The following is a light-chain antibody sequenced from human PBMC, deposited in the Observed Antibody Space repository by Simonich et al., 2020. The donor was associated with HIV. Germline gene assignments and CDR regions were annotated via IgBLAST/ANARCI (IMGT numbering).Light chain of an antibody. CDR2: RNK. CDR3: AAWDDSLSGV. V-gene: IGLV1-47*01. CDR1: SSNIGSNS. J-gene: IGLJ3*02. Sequence: QSVLTQPPSASGTPGPRVTISCSGSSSNIGSNSVYWYQLLPGTAPKLLIYRNKQRPSGAPDRFSGSKSGTSASLAISGLRSEDEADYYCAAWDDSLSGVFGGGTKLTVL.